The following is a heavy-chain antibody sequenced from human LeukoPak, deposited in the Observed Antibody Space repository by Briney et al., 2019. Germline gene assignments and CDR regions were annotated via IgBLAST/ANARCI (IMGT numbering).Heavy chain of an antibody. Sequence: ASVKVSCKASGYTFTSYGISWVRQAPGQGLEWRGWISAYNGNTNYAQKLQGRVTMTTDTSTSTAYMELRSLRSDDTAVYYCARDHVGGIAAAATARYWGQGTLVTVSS. CDR1: GYTFTSYG. V-gene: IGHV1-18*04. D-gene: IGHD6-13*01. CDR3: ARDHVGGIAAAATARY. CDR2: ISAYNGNT. J-gene: IGHJ4*02.